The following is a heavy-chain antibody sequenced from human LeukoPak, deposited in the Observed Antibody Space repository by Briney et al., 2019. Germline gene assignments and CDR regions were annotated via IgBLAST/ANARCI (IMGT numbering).Heavy chain of an antibody. CDR1: VFTFSSYG. V-gene: IGHV3-30*18. D-gene: IGHD2-21*02. CDR2: ISYDGSNK. CDR3: PKSLAYCGGDCSLAADEYYYGMDV. Sequence: GRSLRLSCAASVFTFSSYGMHWVRQAPGKGLEWVAVISYDGSNKYYADSVKGRFTISRDNSKNTLYLQMNSLRAEDTAVYYSPKSLAYCGGDCSLAADEYYYGMDVWGQGTTVTVSS. J-gene: IGHJ6*02.